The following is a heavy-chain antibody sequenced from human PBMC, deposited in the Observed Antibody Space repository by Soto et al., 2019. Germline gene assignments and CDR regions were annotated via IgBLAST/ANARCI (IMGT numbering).Heavy chain of an antibody. CDR2: INPSGGST. J-gene: IGHJ6*02. CDR3: ARDGRYCSSTSCSPLYGMDV. V-gene: IGHV1-46*01. CDR1: GYTFTSSY. Sequence: ASVKVSCKASGYTFTSSYMHWVRQAPGQGLEWMGIINPSGGSTSYAQKFQGRVTMTRDTSTSTVYMELSSLRSEDTAVYYCARDGRYCSSTSCSPLYGMDVWGQGTTVTVSS. D-gene: IGHD2-2*01.